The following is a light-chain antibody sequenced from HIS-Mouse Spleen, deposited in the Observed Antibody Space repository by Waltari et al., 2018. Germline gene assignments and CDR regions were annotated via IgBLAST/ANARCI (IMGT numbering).Light chain of an antibody. Sequence: EIVLTPSPGTLSLSPGERATLSCRARQSVSSSHLAWYQQKPGQAPRLLIYGASSRATGIPDRFSGSGSGTDFTLTISRLEPEDFAVYYCQQYGSSPPWTFGQGTKVEIK. CDR2: GAS. V-gene: IGKV3-20*01. CDR1: QSVSSSH. J-gene: IGKJ1*01. CDR3: QQYGSSPPWT.